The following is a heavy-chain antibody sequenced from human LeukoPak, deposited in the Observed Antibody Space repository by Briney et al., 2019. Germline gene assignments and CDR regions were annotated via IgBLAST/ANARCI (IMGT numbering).Heavy chain of an antibody. CDR1: GFTFSSYA. J-gene: IGHJ6*02. D-gene: IGHD3-3*01. V-gene: IGHV3-30-3*01. Sequence: PGGSLRLSCAASGFTFSSYAMHWVRQAPGKGLEWVAVISYDGSKKYHADSVEGRFTISRDNSNKMQYLEMDSLRADDTAVYYCARGGDFWSGYKTHEYGLDVWGQGTTVTVSS. CDR2: ISYDGSKK. CDR3: ARGGDFWSGYKTHEYGLDV.